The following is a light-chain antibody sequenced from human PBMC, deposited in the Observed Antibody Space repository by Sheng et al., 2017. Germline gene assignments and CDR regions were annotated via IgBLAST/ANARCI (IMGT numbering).Light chain of an antibody. CDR3: QQYTGSPPT. V-gene: IGKV3-20*01. CDR2: GAS. J-gene: IGKJ1*01. Sequence: EIVLTQSPGTLSLSPGERATLSCRASQNVKNDLAWYQQKPGQAPRLLLYGASSRASGVPDRFSGRGSGTDFNLTITRLEPEDFAVFFCQQYTGSPPTFGQGTKVEVK. CDR1: QNVKND.